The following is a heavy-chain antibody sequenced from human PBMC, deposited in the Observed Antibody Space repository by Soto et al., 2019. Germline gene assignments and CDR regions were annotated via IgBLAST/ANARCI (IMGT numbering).Heavy chain of an antibody. J-gene: IGHJ5*02. CDR1: GFTFSSYG. Sequence: GGSLRLSCAASGFTFSSYGMHWVRQAPGKGLEWVAVIWYDGSNKYYADSVKGRFTISRDNSKNTLYLQMNSLRAEDTAVYYCARDSDTAMFDPWGQGTLVTVSS. D-gene: IGHD5-18*01. CDR3: ARDSDTAMFDP. CDR2: IWYDGSNK. V-gene: IGHV3-33*01.